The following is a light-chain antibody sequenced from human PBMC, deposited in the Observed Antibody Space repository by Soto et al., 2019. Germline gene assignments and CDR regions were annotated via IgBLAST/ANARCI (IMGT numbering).Light chain of an antibody. J-gene: IGLJ3*02. Sequence: QSVLTQPSSVSGAPGQRVTISCTGSSSNIGAGYDVHWYQQVPGTAPKVLIYAYTNRPSGVPDRFSGSKSGTSASLAITGLQAEDEADYYCQSYDSSLSGVVFGGGTQLTVL. V-gene: IGLV1-40*01. CDR1: SSNIGAGYD. CDR2: AYT. CDR3: QSYDSSLSGVV.